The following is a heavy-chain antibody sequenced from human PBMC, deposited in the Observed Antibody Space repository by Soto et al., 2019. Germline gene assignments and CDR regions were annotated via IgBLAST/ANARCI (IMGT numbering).Heavy chain of an antibody. J-gene: IGHJ4*02. CDR3: ARSWAVAGSYDY. Sequence: EVQLVESGGGLVQPGGSLRLSCAASGFTVSSNYMNWVRQAPGKGLEWVAIIYSGDSTYYADSVKGRFTISRDNSKNTLCLQMNSLRAEDTAVYYCARSWAVAGSYDYWGQGTLVTVSS. CDR2: IYSGDST. CDR1: GFTVSSNY. V-gene: IGHV3-66*01. D-gene: IGHD6-19*01.